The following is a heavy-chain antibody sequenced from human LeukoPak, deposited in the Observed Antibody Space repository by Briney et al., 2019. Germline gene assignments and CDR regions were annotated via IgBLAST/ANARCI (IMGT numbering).Heavy chain of an antibody. J-gene: IGHJ4*02. CDR1: GDSIVNSY. CDR2: VSDTGRT. Sequence: SETLSLTCNVSGDSIVNSYWSWIRQPPGKGLEWIGYVSDTGRTNYNPSLKSRVTISVDTPKNHFSLQLTSVTTADTAMYYCARDYYGSSAYFGFWGQGTLVTVSS. D-gene: IGHD3-22*01. V-gene: IGHV4-59*01. CDR3: ARDYYGSSAYFGF.